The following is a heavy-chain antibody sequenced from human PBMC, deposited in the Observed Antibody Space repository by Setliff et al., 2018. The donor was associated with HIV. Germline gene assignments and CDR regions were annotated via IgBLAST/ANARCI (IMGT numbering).Heavy chain of an antibody. J-gene: IGHJ4*02. CDR1: GYTFNSYG. CDR2: FNTYNGNT. Sequence: ASVKVSCKTSGYTFNSYGISWVRQAPGQGLEWMGWFNTYNGNTNYAQKLQGRVTLTTDTSTNTAYMELRSLRSDDTAVYYCARDAPRNPEAAPDYWGQGTLVTVSS. CDR3: ARDAPRNPEAAPDY. D-gene: IGHD6-6*01. V-gene: IGHV1-18*01.